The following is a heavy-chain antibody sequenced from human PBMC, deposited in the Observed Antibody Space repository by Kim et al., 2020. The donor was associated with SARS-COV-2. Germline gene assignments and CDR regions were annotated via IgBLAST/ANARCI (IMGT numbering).Heavy chain of an antibody. CDR3: ARARYDFWSGYYIDY. Sequence: SETLSLTCAVYGGSFSGYYWSWIRQPPGKGLEWIGEINHSGSTNYNPSLKSRVTISVDTSKNQFSLKLSSVTAADTAVYYCARARYDFWSGYYIDYWGQG. CDR2: INHSGST. J-gene: IGHJ4*02. D-gene: IGHD3-3*01. CDR1: GGSFSGYY. V-gene: IGHV4-34*01.